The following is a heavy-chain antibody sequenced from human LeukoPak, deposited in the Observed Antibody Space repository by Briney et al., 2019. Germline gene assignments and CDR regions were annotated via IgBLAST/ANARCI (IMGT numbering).Heavy chain of an antibody. V-gene: IGHV4-61*02. CDR3: AREIPVITIFGVVTVFDP. CDR1: GGSISSGSYY. J-gene: IGHJ5*02. D-gene: IGHD3-3*01. CDR2: IYTSGST. Sequence: SETLSLTCTVSGGSISSGSYYWSWIRQPAGKGLEWIGRIYTSGSTNHNPSLKSRVTISVDTSKNQFSLKLSSVTAADTAVYYCAREIPVITIFGVVTVFDPWGQGTLVTVSS.